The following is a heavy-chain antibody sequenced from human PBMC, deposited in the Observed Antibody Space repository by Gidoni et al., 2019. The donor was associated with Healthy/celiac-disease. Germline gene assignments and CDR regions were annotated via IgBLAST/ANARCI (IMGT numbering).Heavy chain of an antibody. D-gene: IGHD3-10*01. CDR1: GFSLSNASIG. CDR3: ARISGGSTMVRGVIPLDV. CDR2: IFSNDEK. Sequence: QVTLTESGPVLVKPTETLTLTCTVSGFSLSNASIGVSWIRQHPGKALEWLANIFSNDEKSYSTALKSRLTISKDTAKSQVVLTMTNMDPVDTATYYCARISGGSTMVRGVIPLDVWGQGTTVTVSS. V-gene: IGHV2-26*01. J-gene: IGHJ6*02.